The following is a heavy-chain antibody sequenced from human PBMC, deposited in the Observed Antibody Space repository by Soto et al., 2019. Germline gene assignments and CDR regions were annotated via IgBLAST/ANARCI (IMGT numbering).Heavy chain of an antibody. V-gene: IGHV1-3*01. CDR3: ASPMGGYYDSSGYYYVLDY. CDR1: GYTFTTYA. J-gene: IGHJ4*02. D-gene: IGHD3-22*01. CDR2: INAGNGNT. Sequence: GASVKVSCKASGYTFTTYAMHWVRQAPGQRLEWMGWINAGNGNTKYSQKFQGRVTITRGTSASTAYMELSSLRSEDTAVYYCASPMGGYYDSSGYYYVLDYWGQGTLVNVSS.